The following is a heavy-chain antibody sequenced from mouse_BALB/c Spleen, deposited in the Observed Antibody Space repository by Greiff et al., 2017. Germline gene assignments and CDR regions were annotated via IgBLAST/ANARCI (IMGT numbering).Heavy chain of an antibody. D-gene: IGHD2-2*01. CDR2: ISSGGSYT. Sequence: EVHLVESGGGLVKPGGSLKLSCAASGFTFSSYAMSWVRQSPEKRLEWVAEISSGGSYTYYPDTVTGRFTISRDNAKNTLYLEMSSLRSEDTAMYYCARGNGYDKGAYFDYWGQGTTLTVSS. CDR1: GFTFSSYA. V-gene: IGHV5-9-4*01. CDR3: ARGNGYDKGAYFDY. J-gene: IGHJ2*01.